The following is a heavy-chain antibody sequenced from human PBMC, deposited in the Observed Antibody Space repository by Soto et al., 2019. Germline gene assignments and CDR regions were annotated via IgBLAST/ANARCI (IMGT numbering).Heavy chain of an antibody. CDR2: INPNSGGT. V-gene: IGHV1-2*04. Sequence: XSVKVTCKASGYTFSGYYMHWVRQAPGQGLEWMGWINPNSGGTNYAQKFQGWVTMTRDTSISTAYMELSRLRSDDTAVYYCARSRHYDSSGYYYYYYGMDVWGQGTTVTVSS. J-gene: IGHJ6*02. D-gene: IGHD3-22*01. CDR1: GYTFSGYY. CDR3: ARSRHYDSSGYYYYYYGMDV.